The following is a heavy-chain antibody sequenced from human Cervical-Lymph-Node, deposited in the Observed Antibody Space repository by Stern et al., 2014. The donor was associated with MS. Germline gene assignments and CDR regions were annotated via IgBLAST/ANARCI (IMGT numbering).Heavy chain of an antibody. J-gene: IGHJ5*02. V-gene: IGHV3-7*01. CDR1: GFTFGGYW. D-gene: IGHD1-1*01. CDR3: VRGSGWFDP. Sequence: EDQLVESGGGLVQPGGSLRLSCAASGFTFGGYWMSWVRQAPGKGLEWVGNIKSDGSEKYYADSVKGRFTISRDNAKNSLYLQMNSLRAEDTAVYYCVRGSGWFDPWGQGTLATVSS. CDR2: IKSDGSEK.